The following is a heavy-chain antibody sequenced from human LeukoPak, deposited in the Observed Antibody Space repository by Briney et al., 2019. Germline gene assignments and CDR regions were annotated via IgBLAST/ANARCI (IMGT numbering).Heavy chain of an antibody. CDR1: GFTFSDYY. V-gene: IGHV3-11*04. CDR3: ARDRPAYCSSTSCYTRPFDY. Sequence: GGSLRLSCAASGFTFSDYYMSWIRQAPGKGLEWVSYISSSGSTIYYADSVKGRFTISRDNAKNSPYLQMNSLRAEDTAVYYCARDRPAYCSSTSCYTRPFDYWGQGTLVTVSS. CDR2: ISSSGSTI. J-gene: IGHJ4*02. D-gene: IGHD2-2*02.